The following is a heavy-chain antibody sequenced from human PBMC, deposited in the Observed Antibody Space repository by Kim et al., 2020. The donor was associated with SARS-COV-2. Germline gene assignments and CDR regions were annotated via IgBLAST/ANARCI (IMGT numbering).Heavy chain of an antibody. CDR3: ANNWNLVN. D-gene: IGHD1-20*01. Sequence: GGSLRLSCAASRLLYNNYAMTWVRQAPGKGLEWVSAISASGGNTYYADSVKGRFTISRDNSKNTLFLQMNSLRADDTAVYYCANNWNLVNWGRGTLVTVSS. CDR1: RLLYNNYA. CDR2: ISASGGNT. J-gene: IGHJ4*02. V-gene: IGHV3-23*01.